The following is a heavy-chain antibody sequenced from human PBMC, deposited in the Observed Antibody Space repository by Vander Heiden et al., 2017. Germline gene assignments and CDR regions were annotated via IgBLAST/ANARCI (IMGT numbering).Heavy chain of an antibody. J-gene: IGHJ6*02. D-gene: IGHD6-6*01. Sequence: QVQLVESGGGVVQPGRSLRLSCAASGFTFSSYAMPWVRQAPGKGLEWVAVISYDGSNKYYADSVKGRFTISRDNSKNTLYLQMNSLRAEDTAVYYCARERGEQLVEGFYYYYGMDVWGQGTTVTVSS. CDR1: GFTFSSYA. CDR2: ISYDGSNK. CDR3: ARERGEQLVEGFYYYYGMDV. V-gene: IGHV3-30-3*01.